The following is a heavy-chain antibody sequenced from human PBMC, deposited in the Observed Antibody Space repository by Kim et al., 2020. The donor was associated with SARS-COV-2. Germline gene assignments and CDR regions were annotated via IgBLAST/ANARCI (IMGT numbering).Heavy chain of an antibody. CDR2: ISWDGGST. CDR3: AKDDRRGSSWYRGYYGMDV. V-gene: IGHV3-43D*03. D-gene: IGHD6-13*01. Sequence: GGSLRLSCAASGFTFDDYAMHWVRQAPGKGLEWVSLISWDGGSTYYADSVKGRFTISRDNSKNSLYLQMNSLRAEDTALYYCAKDDRRGSSWYRGYYGMDVWGQGTTVTVSS. CDR1: GFTFDDYA. J-gene: IGHJ6*02.